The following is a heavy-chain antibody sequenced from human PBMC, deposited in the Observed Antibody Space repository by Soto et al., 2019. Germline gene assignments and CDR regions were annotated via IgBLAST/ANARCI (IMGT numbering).Heavy chain of an antibody. CDR3: ARDRITTRGDAFDL. CDR2: IIPIPDIT. J-gene: IGHJ3*01. CDR1: GGTFSTYI. Sequence: QVQLVQSGAEVRKPGSSVKVSCKAPGGTFSTYIISWVRQAPGQGLEWMGRIIPIPDITNYAQKFQGRVTVTADRSTSTAYMELTSLKSEARAVYSCARDRITTRGDAFDLWGQGTMVTVYS. D-gene: IGHD3-3*01. V-gene: IGHV1-69*08.